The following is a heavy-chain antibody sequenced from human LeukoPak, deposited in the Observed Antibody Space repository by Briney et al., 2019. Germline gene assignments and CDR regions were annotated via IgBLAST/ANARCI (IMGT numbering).Heavy chain of an antibody. CDR3: ARRAVTNQFDY. CDR1: GLTVTNNH. V-gene: IGHV3-66*02. CDR2: IQSGGST. D-gene: IGHD4-17*01. Sequence: GGSLRLSCAASGLTVTNNHMTWVRQAPGKGLEWVSVIQSGGSTYYADSVKGRFTISRDNSKNTLYLQMSSLRAEDTAVYYCARRAVTNQFDYWGQGTLVTVSS. J-gene: IGHJ4*02.